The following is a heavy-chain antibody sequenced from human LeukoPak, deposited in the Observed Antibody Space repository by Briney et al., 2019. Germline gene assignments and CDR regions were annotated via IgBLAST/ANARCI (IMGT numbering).Heavy chain of an antibody. Sequence: GASVKVSCKASGYTFTSYGISWVRQAPGQGLEWMGWISAYNGNTNYAQKLQGRVTMTTDTSTSTAYMELSSLRSEDTAVYYCARLIYDFWSGYYHGGFDPWGQGTLVTVSS. CDR3: ARLIYDFWSGYYHGGFDP. J-gene: IGHJ5*02. CDR1: GYTFTSYG. D-gene: IGHD3-3*01. V-gene: IGHV1-18*01. CDR2: ISAYNGNT.